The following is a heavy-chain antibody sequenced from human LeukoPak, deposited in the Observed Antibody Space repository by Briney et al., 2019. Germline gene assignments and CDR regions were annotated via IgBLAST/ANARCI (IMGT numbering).Heavy chain of an antibody. CDR1: GFTFSSFW. CDR2: IKEDGSEK. J-gene: IGHJ4*02. V-gene: IGHV3-7*04. CDR3: ARGRPTPGTDY. Sequence: PGGSLRLSRVASGFTFSSFWMNWGRQAPGKGLEWVANIKEDGSEKTHVESVKGRFTISRDNAKNVLYLQMNSLRAEDTGMYYCARGRPTPGTDYWGQGILVTVSS. D-gene: IGHD6-13*01.